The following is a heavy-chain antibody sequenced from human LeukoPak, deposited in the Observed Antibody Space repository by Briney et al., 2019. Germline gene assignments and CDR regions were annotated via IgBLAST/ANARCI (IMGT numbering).Heavy chain of an antibody. J-gene: IGHJ4*02. CDR2: IYYSGST. D-gene: IGHD3-16*02. CDR1: GGSISSGDYY. CDR3: ARDRSGALSF. V-gene: IGHV4-30-4*01. Sequence: SETLSLTCAVSGGSISSGDYYWSWIRQPPGKGLEWIGYIYYSGSTYYNPSLKSRVTISVDTSKNQFSLKLSSVTAADTAVYYCARDRSGALSFWGQGTLVTVSS.